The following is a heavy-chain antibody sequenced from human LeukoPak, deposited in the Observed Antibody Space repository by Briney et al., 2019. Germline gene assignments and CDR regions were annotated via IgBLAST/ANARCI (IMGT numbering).Heavy chain of an antibody. CDR3: ASGSHFDY. CDR1: GFTFSSYA. Sequence: QSGGSLRLSCAASGFTFSSYAMHWVRQAPGKGLEWVAVISYDGSNKYYADSVKGRFTISRDNSKNTLYLQMNSLRAEDTAVYYCASGSHFDYWGQGTLVTVSS. V-gene: IGHV3-30-3*01. J-gene: IGHJ4*02. D-gene: IGHD1-26*01. CDR2: ISYDGSNK.